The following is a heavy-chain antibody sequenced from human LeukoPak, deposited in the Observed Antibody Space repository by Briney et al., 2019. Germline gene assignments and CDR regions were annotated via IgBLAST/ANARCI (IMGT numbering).Heavy chain of an antibody. D-gene: IGHD4-17*01. CDR3: AREDYGDYVRGFDY. J-gene: IGHJ4*02. CDR1: GYTFTSYG. CDR2: ISAYNGNT. V-gene: IGHV1-18*01. Sequence: ASVKVSCKASGYTFTSYGISWVRQAPGQGLEWMGWISAYNGNTNYAQKLQGRFTMTTDTSTSTAYMELRSLRSDDTAVYYCAREDYGDYVRGFDYWGQGTLVTVSS.